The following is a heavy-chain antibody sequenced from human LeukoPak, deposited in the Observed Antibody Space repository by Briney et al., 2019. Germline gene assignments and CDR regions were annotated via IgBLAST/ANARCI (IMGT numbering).Heavy chain of an antibody. J-gene: IGHJ5*02. D-gene: IGHD3-10*01. CDR1: GGSISSYY. CDR2: IYYSGST. V-gene: IGHV4-59*08. CDR3: ARAFRGLARHGSGNWFDP. Sequence: SETLSLTCTVSGGSISSYYWSWVRQPPAKGLEYIWYIYYSGSTNYNPSLKSRLTISVDTSKNQSSLKLSSVTAADTAVYYCARAFRGLARHGSGNWFDPWGQGTLVTVSS.